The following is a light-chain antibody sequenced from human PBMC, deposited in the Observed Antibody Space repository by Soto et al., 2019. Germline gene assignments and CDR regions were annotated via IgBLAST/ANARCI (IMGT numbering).Light chain of an antibody. J-gene: IGKJ1*01. CDR1: QTISTW. V-gene: IGKV1-5*03. Sequence: DIPLTQSLSTLSASLPDRVNIXRLASQTISTWLAWYQQKPGKAPNLLIYRASTLESGVPSRFSGSGSGTEFTLTISSLQPDDFATYYCQQYDSYSWTFGQGTKVDNK. CDR3: QQYDSYSWT. CDR2: RAS.